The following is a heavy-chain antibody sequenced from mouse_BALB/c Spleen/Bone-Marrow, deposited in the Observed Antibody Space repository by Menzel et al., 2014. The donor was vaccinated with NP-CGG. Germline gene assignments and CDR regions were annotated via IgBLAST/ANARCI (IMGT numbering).Heavy chain of an antibody. CDR1: GFTFSNYW. CDR3: TRVNWPFDY. V-gene: IGHV6-6*02. D-gene: IGHD4-1*01. CDR2: IGLKSNNYAT. J-gene: IGHJ2*01. Sequence: EVKVEESGGGLVQPGGSMKLSCVASGFTFSNYWMNWVRQSPEKGLEWVAEIGLKSNNYATHYAESVKGRFTISRDDSKSSVYLQMNNLRAEDTGIYYCTRVNWPFDYWGQGTTLTVSS.